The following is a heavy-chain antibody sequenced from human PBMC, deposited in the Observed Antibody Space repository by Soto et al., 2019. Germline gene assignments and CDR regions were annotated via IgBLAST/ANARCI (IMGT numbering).Heavy chain of an antibody. V-gene: IGHV1-8*01. Sequence: QVQLVQSGAEVKKPGASVKVSCKASGYTFTSYDINWVRQATGQGLEWMGWMNTNSGNTGYAQKFQGRVTMTRNTSISTAYMELSSLRSEDTAVYYCARGSTVTNAEYFQHWGQGTLVTVSS. CDR2: MNTNSGNT. CDR1: GYTFTSYD. CDR3: ARGSTVTNAEYFQH. D-gene: IGHD4-17*01. J-gene: IGHJ1*01.